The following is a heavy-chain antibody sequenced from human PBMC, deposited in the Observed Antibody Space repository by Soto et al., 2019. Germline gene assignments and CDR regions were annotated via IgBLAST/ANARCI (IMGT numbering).Heavy chain of an antibody. D-gene: IGHD4-17*01. J-gene: IGHJ4*02. CDR1: GGSFSGFY. CDR2: INHIGRT. V-gene: IGHV4-34*01. Sequence: QVQLQQWGAGLLKPSETLSLTCAVDGGSFSGFYWSWIRQTPAKGLEWIGEINHIGRTYYNPSLKSRVPLTADTSKNEFSLKLSFATAADTAVYYCTRGYAINWHTPHYWGQGTLVSVSS. CDR3: TRGYAINWHTPHY.